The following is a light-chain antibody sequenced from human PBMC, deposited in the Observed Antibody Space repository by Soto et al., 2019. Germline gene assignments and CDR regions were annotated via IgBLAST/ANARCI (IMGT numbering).Light chain of an antibody. CDR1: QTISTY. CDR2: DAS. V-gene: IGKV1-5*01. J-gene: IGKJ4*01. CDR3: QQYSTYPLT. Sequence: DIQMTQSPSSLSASVGDRVTITCRASQTISTYLNWYQQKPGKAPRLLIYDASSLLSGVPSRLSGGGSGTEFTLTISRLQPDDFATYYCQQYSTYPLTFGGGTKVDIK.